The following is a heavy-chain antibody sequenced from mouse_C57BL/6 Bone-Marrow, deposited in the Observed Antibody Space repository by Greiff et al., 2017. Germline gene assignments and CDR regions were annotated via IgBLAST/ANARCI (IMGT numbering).Heavy chain of an antibody. CDR3: GTSGPLGQSCAY. J-gene: IGHJ2*01. CDR2: IYPTSGRT. V-gene: IGHV1-55*01. D-gene: IGHD4-1*01. CDR1: GYTFTSYW. Sequence: VQLQQPGAELVKPGASVKMSCKASGYTFTSYWITWVKQRPGQGLEWIGDIYPTSGRTNYNEKFKSKAILTVDTSSNTAYMQLSSLTSEDAAVFYGGTSGPLGQSCAYWCQGNTLTVSA.